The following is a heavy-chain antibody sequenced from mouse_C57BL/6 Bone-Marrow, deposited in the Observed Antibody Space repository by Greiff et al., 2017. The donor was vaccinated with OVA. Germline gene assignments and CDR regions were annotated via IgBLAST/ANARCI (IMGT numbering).Heavy chain of an antibody. Sequence: QVQLQQPGAELVKPGASVKMSCKASGYTFTSYWITWVKQRPGQGLEWIGDIYPGSGSTNYNEKFKSKATLTVDTSSSTAYMQLSSLTSEDSAVYYGARSHYGSSHWYFDVWGTGTTVTVSS. V-gene: IGHV1-55*01. CDR2: IYPGSGST. J-gene: IGHJ1*03. D-gene: IGHD1-1*01. CDR1: GYTFTSYW. CDR3: ARSHYGSSHWYFDV.